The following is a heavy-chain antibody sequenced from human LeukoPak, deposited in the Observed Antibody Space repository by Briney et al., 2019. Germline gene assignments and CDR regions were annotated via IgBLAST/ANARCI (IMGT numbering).Heavy chain of an antibody. V-gene: IGHV4-4*07. CDR3: ARKDRKVGAYTAPYYFDY. J-gene: IGHJ4*02. CDR2: IYTSGTT. CDR1: GGSISGYY. Sequence: PSETLSLTCTVSGGSISGYYWSWIRQPAGKGLEWIWRIYTSGTTHDNPSLKSRVTMSVDTSKNQVSLKVSSVTAADTAVYYFARKDRKVGAYTAPYYFDYGGQGTLVTVSS. D-gene: IGHD1-26*01.